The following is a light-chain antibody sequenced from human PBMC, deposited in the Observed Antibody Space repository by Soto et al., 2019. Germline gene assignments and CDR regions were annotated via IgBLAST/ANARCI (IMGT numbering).Light chain of an antibody. CDR1: QGISSY. CDR3: QHLNSYPPYT. V-gene: IGKV1-9*01. CDR2: AAS. J-gene: IGKJ2*01. Sequence: DIQLTQSPSFLSASVGDRVTITCRASQGISSYLAWYQQKPGKAPKLLIYAASTLQSGVPSRFSGSGSGTEFTLTIRRQQPEDLATYCCQHLNSYPPYTFGQGTKLEIK.